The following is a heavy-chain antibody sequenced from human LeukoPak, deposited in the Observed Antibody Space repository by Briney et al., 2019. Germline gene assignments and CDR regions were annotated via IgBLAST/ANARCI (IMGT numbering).Heavy chain of an antibody. D-gene: IGHD3-10*01. V-gene: IGHV3-23*01. Sequence: GGSLRLSCAASGFTFSSYGMSWVRQAPGKGLEWVSAISGSGGSTYYADSVKGRFTISRDNSKNTLYLQMNSLRSDDTAVYYCARRTQYYYGSGSSNWFDPWGQGTLVTVSS. CDR3: ARRTQYYYGSGSSNWFDP. J-gene: IGHJ5*02. CDR2: ISGSGGST. CDR1: GFTFSSYG.